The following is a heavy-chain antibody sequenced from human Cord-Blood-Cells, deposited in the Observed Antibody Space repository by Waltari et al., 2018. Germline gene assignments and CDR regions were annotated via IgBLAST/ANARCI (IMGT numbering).Heavy chain of an antibody. J-gene: IGHJ6*02. V-gene: IGHV4-34*01. CDR1: GGSFSGYY. Sequence: QVQLQQWGAGLLKPSETLSLTCAVSGGSFSGYYWSWTRQPPGKGLEWIGEINHSGSTNYNPSLKSRVTISVDTSKNQFSLKLSSVTAADTAVYYCASLNYYYYYGMDVWGQGTTVTVSS. CDR3: ASLNYYYYYGMDV. CDR2: INHSGST.